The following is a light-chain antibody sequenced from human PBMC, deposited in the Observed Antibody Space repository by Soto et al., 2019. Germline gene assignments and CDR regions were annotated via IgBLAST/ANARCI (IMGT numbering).Light chain of an antibody. CDR1: SSNIGSHV. CDR2: DNY. CDR3: AVWDDSLKGWV. Sequence: QSVLTQPPSASGTPGQRVTISCSGRSSNIGSHVVNWYQHLPGTAPKVLIYDNYQRPSGVPDRFSGSKSGTSGSLAISGLQSEDEADYYCAVWDDSLKGWVFGGGTKLTVL. V-gene: IGLV1-44*01. J-gene: IGLJ3*02.